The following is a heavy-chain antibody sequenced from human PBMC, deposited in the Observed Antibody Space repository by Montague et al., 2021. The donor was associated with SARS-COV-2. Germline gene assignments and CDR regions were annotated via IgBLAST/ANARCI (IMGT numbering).Heavy chain of an antibody. Sequence: ETLSLTCAVHGGSFSTYSWNWIRQPPGKGLEWIGEIHHGGSTNYNPSLKSRVTISADTSKNQFSLKLTSVAAADTAVYYWARLGDGVVPSPILGVGPYYSYYYMDVWGKGTTVTVSS. D-gene: IGHD3-10*01. CDR1: GGSFSTYS. CDR3: ARLGDGVVPSPILGVGPYYSYYYMDV. CDR2: IHHGGST. J-gene: IGHJ6*03. V-gene: IGHV4-34*01.